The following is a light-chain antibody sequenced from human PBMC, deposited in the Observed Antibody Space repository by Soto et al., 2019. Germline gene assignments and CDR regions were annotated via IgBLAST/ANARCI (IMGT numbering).Light chain of an antibody. CDR3: SSYAGTNNLYV. CDR2: EVT. Sequence: QSALTQPPSASGSPGQSVTISCTGTSSDVGGYNYVSWYQQHPGKAPKLLIYEVTKRPSGVPDRFSGSKSANTASLTVSGLQPDDEADYYCSSYAGTNNLYVFGSGTKLTVL. J-gene: IGLJ1*01. CDR1: SSDVGGYNY. V-gene: IGLV2-8*01.